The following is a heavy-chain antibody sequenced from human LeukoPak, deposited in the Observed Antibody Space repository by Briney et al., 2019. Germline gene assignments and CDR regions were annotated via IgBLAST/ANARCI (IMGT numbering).Heavy chain of an antibody. D-gene: IGHD3-3*02. CDR2: IYHSGSI. CDR1: GVSISSAGYS. J-gene: IGHJ3*02. CDR3: VRGQTSNDAFDI. V-gene: IGHV4-30-2*01. Sequence: SETLSLTCTVSGVSISSAGYSWNWIRQPPGKGLEWIGYIYHSGSIHYNPSLKSRATISVDRSKNQVSLKLSSVTAADTAVYYCVRGQTSNDAFDIWGQGTMVAVSS.